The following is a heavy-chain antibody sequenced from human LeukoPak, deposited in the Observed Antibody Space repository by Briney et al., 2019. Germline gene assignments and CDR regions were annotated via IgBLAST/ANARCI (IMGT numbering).Heavy chain of an antibody. CDR1: GYTFTSYA. Sequence: ASVKVSCKASGYTFTSYAMHWVRQAPGQRLEWMGWINAGNGNTKYSQKFQGRVTITRDTSASTAYMELSSLRSEDTAVYYCATEDLITMVRRAMRYWGQGTLVTVSS. J-gene: IGHJ4*02. CDR2: INAGNGNT. D-gene: IGHD3-10*01. V-gene: IGHV1-3*01. CDR3: ATEDLITMVRRAMRY.